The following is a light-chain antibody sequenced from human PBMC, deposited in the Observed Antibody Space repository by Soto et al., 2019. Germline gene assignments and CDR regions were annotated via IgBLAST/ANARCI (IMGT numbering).Light chain of an antibody. Sequence: QSVLTQAPSASRAPGQRVTMSCSGSSSNIGTNTVNWYQQLPGTPPKFLIYDNYRRPSGVPDRFSGSQSGTSASLAISGLQSEDEAEYYCAAWDDSLNRPVFGGGTKLTVL. CDR1: SSNIGTNT. J-gene: IGLJ2*01. CDR2: DNY. V-gene: IGLV1-44*01. CDR3: AAWDDSLNRPV.